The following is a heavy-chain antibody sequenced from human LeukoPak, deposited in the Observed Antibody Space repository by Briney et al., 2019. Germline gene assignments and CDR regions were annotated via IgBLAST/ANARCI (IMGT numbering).Heavy chain of an antibody. CDR1: GFTFSSYA. V-gene: IGHV3-30*04. CDR2: ISYDGSNK. Sequence: GGSLRLSCAASGFTFSSYAMHWVRQAPGKGLEWVAVISYDGSNKYYADSVKGRFTISRDNSKNSLYLQMNSLRAEDTAVYYCARDPPTTVVIAPGPDYWGQGTLVTVSS. CDR3: ARDPPTTVVIAPGPDY. J-gene: IGHJ4*02. D-gene: IGHD4-23*01.